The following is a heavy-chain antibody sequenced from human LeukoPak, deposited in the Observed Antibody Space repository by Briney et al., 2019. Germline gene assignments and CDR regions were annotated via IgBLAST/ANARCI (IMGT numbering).Heavy chain of an antibody. CDR1: GVTFNRHG. CDR3: AKNGDRGAYCTGGTCYPYFYYYMDV. CDR2: ISSTGGTT. D-gene: IGHD2-15*01. V-gene: IGHV3-23*01. J-gene: IGHJ6*03. Sequence: GGSLRLSCAASGVTFNRHGMSWVRQAPGKGLEWVSSISSTGGTTYYADSVKGRFTISRDNSKNTLYLQMNSLRAEDTAIYYCAKNGDRGAYCTGGTCYPYFYYYMDVWGKGTTVTI.